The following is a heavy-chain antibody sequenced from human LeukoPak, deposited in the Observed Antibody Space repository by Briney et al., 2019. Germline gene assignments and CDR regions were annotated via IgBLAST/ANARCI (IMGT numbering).Heavy chain of an antibody. CDR1: GGSFSGFY. Sequence: SETLSLTCAVYGGSFSGFYWSWIRQPPGKGLEWIGRLYYSGSTYYNPSLKSRVTISVDTSKNQFSLKLSSVTAADTAVYYCARAGYYYDSKREFDPWGQGTLVTVSS. J-gene: IGHJ5*02. CDR3: ARAGYYYDSKREFDP. CDR2: LYYSGST. V-gene: IGHV4-34*01. D-gene: IGHD3-22*01.